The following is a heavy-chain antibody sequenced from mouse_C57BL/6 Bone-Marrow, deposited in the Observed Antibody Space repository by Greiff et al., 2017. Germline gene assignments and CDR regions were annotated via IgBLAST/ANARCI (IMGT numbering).Heavy chain of an antibody. CDR3: ARWGDY. CDR2: INPGSGGT. CDR1: GYAFTNYL. V-gene: IGHV1-54*01. J-gene: IGHJ3*01. Sequence: VQLQQSGAELVRPGTSVKVSCKASGYAFTNYLIEWVKQRPGQGLEWIGVINPGSGGTNYNEKFKGKATLTADKSSSTAYMQLSSLTSEDSAVYFCARWGDYWRRGTLDTVCA.